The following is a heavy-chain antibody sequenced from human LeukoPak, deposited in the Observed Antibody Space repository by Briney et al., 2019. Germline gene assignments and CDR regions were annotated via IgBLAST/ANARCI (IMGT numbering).Heavy chain of an antibody. Sequence: PGGTLRLSCAASGFTFSSYGMSWVRQAPGKGLEWVAFIRYDGSNKYYADSVKGRFTISRDNSKNTLYLQMNSLRAEDTAVYYCAKGGLLRYFDWLLHEQPFDYWGQGTLVTVSS. CDR2: IRYDGSNK. D-gene: IGHD3-9*01. V-gene: IGHV3-30*02. J-gene: IGHJ4*02. CDR1: GFTFSSYG. CDR3: AKGGLLRYFDWLLHEQPFDY.